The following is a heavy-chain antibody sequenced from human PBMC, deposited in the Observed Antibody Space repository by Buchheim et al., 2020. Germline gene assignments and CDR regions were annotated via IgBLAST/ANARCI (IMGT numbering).Heavy chain of an antibody. D-gene: IGHD3-3*01. J-gene: IGHJ4*02. CDR2: ISGSGGST. CDR1: GFTFSSYA. Sequence: EVQLLESGGGLVQPGGSLRLSCAASGFTFSSYAMSWVRQAPGKGLEWVSAISGSGGSTYYADSVKGRFTISRDNSKNTLYLQMNSLRAEDTAVYYCAKDRLARFLEWLLPTYYFDYWGQGTL. V-gene: IGHV3-23*01. CDR3: AKDRLARFLEWLLPTYYFDY.